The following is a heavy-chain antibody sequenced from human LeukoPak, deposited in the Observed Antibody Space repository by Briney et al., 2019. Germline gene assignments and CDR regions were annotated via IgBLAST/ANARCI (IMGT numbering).Heavy chain of an antibody. CDR3: ARIPILRSAAGTYYYYYMDV. J-gene: IGHJ6*03. V-gene: IGHV3-15*01. CDR1: GFTFSNAW. CDR2: IKSETDGGTP. D-gene: IGHD6-13*01. Sequence: GGSLRLSCAASGFTFSNAWMSWVRQAPGKGLEWVGRIKSETDGGTPDYAAPVKGRFTISRDDSKNTVYLQMNSLKTEDTAVYYCARIPILRSAAGTYYYYYMDVWGKGTTVTISS.